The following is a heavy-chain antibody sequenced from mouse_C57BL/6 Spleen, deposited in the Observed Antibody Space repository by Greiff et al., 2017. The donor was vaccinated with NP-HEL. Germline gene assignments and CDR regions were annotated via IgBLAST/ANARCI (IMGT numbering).Heavy chain of an antibody. CDR2: INYDGSST. CDR1: GFTFSDYY. Sequence: DVMLVESEGGLVQPGSSMKLSCTASGFTFSDYYMAWVRQVPEKGLEWVANINYDGSSTYYLDSLKSRFIISRDNAKNMLYLQMSSLKSEDTATYYCARAPLSLYAMDYWGQGTSVTVSS. CDR3: ARAPLSLYAMDY. V-gene: IGHV5-16*01. J-gene: IGHJ4*01.